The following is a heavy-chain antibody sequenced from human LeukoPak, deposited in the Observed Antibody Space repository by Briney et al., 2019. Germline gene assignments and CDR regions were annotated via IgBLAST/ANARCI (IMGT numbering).Heavy chain of an antibody. CDR2: INMDGSST. V-gene: IGHV3-74*01. CDR3: ARGGTSNEYYFWSGYYFQREPHFDY. J-gene: IGHJ4*02. D-gene: IGHD3-3*01. Sequence: GRSLRLSCAASGFTFSSSWIDWVRQPGGKWLVWVSRINMDGSSTSYAASVKGRFTISSDNANNPLYLLMNSLRTEQTAVFYCARGGTSNEYYFWSGYYFQREPHFDYWGQGTLVTVSS. CDR1: GFTFSSSW.